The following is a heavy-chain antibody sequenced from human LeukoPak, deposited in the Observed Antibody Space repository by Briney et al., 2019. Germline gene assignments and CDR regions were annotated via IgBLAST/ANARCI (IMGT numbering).Heavy chain of an antibody. J-gene: IGHJ4*02. Sequence: GGSLRLSCAASGFTFSSYGMSWVRQAPGKGLEWVSAISGSGGSTYYADSVKGRFTISRDNPKNTLYLQMNSLRAEDTAVYYCAKRDASITMVRGVPVPSYYFDYWGQGTLVTVSS. CDR2: ISGSGGST. CDR3: AKRDASITMVRGVPVPSYYFDY. D-gene: IGHD3-10*01. CDR1: GFTFSSYG. V-gene: IGHV3-23*01.